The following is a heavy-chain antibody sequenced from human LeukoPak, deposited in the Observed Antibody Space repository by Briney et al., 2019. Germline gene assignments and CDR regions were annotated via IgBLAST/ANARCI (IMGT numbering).Heavy chain of an antibody. V-gene: IGHV4-34*01. D-gene: IGHD3-9*01. Sequence: SETLSLTCAVYGGSFSGYYWSWLRQPPGKGLEWIGEINHSGSTNYNPSLKSRVTISVDTSKNQFSLKLSSVTAADTAVYYCASYVLRYFDWLPFDYWGQGTLVTVSS. CDR2: INHSGST. J-gene: IGHJ4*02. CDR3: ASYVLRYFDWLPFDY. CDR1: GGSFSGYY.